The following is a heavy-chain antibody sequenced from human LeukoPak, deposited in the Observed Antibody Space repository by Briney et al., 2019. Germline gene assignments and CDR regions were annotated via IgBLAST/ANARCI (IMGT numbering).Heavy chain of an antibody. J-gene: IGHJ4*02. Sequence: GGSLRLSCAASGFTFSSYAMSWVRQAPGKGLEWVSGISWNSGSIGYADSVKGRFTISRDNAKNSLYLQMNSLRAEDMALYYCAKGIFAVTTTPFDYWGQGTLVTVSS. CDR2: ISWNSGSI. D-gene: IGHD4-11*01. CDR3: AKGIFAVTTTPFDY. V-gene: IGHV3-9*03. CDR1: GFTFSSYA.